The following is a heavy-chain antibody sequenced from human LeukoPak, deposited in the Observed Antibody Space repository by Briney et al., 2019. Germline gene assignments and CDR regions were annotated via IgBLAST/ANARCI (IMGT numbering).Heavy chain of an antibody. CDR3: AKPLYYYDSSGYYY. V-gene: IGHV3-48*03. Sequence: GGSLRLSCAASGFTFSSYEMNWVRQAPGKGLEWVSYISSSGRTIYYEDSVKGRFTISRDNSKNTLYLQMNSLRAEDTAVYYCAKPLYYYDSSGYYYWGQGTLVTVSS. CDR1: GFTFSSYE. J-gene: IGHJ4*02. D-gene: IGHD3-22*01. CDR2: ISSSGRTI.